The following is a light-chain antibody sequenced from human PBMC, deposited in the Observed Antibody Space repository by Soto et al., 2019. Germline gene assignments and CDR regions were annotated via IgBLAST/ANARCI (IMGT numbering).Light chain of an antibody. CDR3: QQYATSPRT. J-gene: IGKJ1*01. Sequence: EVLLTQSPGTLSLSPGERATLSCRASQSVSSNYLAWYQQKYGQAPRLLIYAASNRATGIPDRFSGSGSGTDFTLTIRRLEPEDFTVYYCQQYATSPRTFGQGTKVEFK. CDR1: QSVSSNY. CDR2: AAS. V-gene: IGKV3-20*01.